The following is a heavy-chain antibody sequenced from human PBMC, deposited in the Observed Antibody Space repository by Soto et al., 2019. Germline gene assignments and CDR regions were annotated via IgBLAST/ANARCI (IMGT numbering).Heavy chain of an antibody. J-gene: IGHJ4*02. CDR1: GGSFSGYY. CDR3: ARDTIEYSSSPGIAELSY. Sequence: SETLSLTCAVYGGSFSGYYWSWIRQPPGKGLEWIGEINHSGSTNYNPSLKSRVTISVDTSKNQFSLKLSSVTAADTAVYYCARDTIEYSSSPGIAELSYWGQGTLVTVSS. CDR2: INHSGST. D-gene: IGHD6-6*01. V-gene: IGHV4-34*01.